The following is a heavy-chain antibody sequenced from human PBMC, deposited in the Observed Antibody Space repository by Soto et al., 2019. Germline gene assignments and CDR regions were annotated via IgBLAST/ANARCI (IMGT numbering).Heavy chain of an antibody. J-gene: IGHJ4*02. CDR2: ISAYNGNT. CDR1: GYTFTSYG. V-gene: IGHV1-18*01. CDR3: ARDAGGYYDILTGYWTY. Sequence: GASVKVSCKASGYTFTSYGISWVRQAPGQGLEWMGWISAYNGNTNYAQKLQGRVTMTTDTSTSTAYMELRSLRSDDTAVYYCARDAGGYYDILTGYWTYWGQGTLVTVSS. D-gene: IGHD3-9*01.